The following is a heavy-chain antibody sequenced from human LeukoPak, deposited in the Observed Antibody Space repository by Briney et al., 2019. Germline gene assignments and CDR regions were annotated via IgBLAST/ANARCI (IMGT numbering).Heavy chain of an antibody. CDR2: IWYDGSNK. J-gene: IGHJ4*02. V-gene: IGHV3-33*08. D-gene: IGHD1-26*01. CDR3: ARGERVGAKFFDY. CDR1: GFTFSSYG. Sequence: GRSLRLSCAASGFTFSSYGRHWVRQAPGKGLEWVAVIWYDGSNKYYADSVKGRFTISRDNSKNTLYLQMNSLRAEDTAVYYCARGERVGAKFFDYWGQGTLVTVSS.